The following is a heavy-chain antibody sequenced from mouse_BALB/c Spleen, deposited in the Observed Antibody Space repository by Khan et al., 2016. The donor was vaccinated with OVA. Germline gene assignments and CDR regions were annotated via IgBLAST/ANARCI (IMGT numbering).Heavy chain of an antibody. CDR3: ARRNYFGYTFAY. V-gene: IGHV1-77*01. D-gene: IGHD1-2*01. CDR2: ISPGSGDT. Sequence: QVQLKQSGAELARPGASVKLSCKASGYTFTDYYINWVKQRTGQGLEWIGEISPGSGDTYYNEMFKGKATLTADKSSSTAYMQLSSLTSEASAVYFCARRNYFGYTFAYWGQGTLVTVSA. J-gene: IGHJ3*01. CDR1: GYTFTDYY.